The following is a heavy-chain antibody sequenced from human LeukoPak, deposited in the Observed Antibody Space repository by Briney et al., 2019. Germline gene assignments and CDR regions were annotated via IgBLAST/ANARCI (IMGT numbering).Heavy chain of an antibody. J-gene: IGHJ4*02. V-gene: IGHV3-21*01. CDR1: GFTFSSYS. Sequence: GGSLRLSCAASGFTFSSYSMNWVRQAPGKGLEWVSSISSSSSYIYYADSVKGRFTISRDNAKNSLYLQMNSLRAEDTAVYYCARDKGGSGRLQNALDYWGQGTLDTVSS. D-gene: IGHD3-10*01. CDR3: ARDKGGSGRLQNALDY. CDR2: ISSSSSYI.